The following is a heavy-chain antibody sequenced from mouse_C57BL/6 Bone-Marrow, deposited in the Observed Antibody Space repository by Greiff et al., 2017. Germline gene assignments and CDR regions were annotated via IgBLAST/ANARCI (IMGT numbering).Heavy chain of an antibody. Sequence: EVQVVESGGGLVKPGGSLKLSCAASGFTFSSYTMSWVRQTPEKRLQWVAALSGGGGNTYYPDSVKGRFTISRDNDKNILYLQMSSLRSEDTALYYCSRQVTTVLATKYFDVWGTGTTVNVSS. V-gene: IGHV5-9*01. J-gene: IGHJ1*03. CDR1: GFTFSSYT. D-gene: IGHD1-1*01. CDR3: SRQVTTVLATKYFDV. CDR2: LSGGGGNT.